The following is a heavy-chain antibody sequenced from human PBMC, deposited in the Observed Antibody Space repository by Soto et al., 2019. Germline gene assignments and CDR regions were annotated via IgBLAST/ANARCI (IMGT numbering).Heavy chain of an antibody. CDR3: ARDPGYSYGPPDY. V-gene: IGHV3-74*01. D-gene: IGHD5-18*01. Sequence: PGRSLRLSCAPSGFTFRNFWLYWLRQAPGKGLAWVSGINSDGKNSIYADSVKGRFTISRDNAKNSLYLQMNSLRDEDTAVYYCARDPGYSYGPPDYWAQGT. CDR2: INSDGKNS. J-gene: IGHJ4*02. CDR1: GFTFRNFW.